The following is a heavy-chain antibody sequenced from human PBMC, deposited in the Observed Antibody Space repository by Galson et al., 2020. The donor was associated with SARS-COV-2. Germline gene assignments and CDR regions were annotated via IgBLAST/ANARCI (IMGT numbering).Heavy chain of an antibody. Sequence: SLKISCAASGFTFDDYAMHWVRQAPGKGLEWVSGISWNSGRIVYADSVKGRFTISRDNAKNSLYLQMNSLRPEDTALYYCAKDMYSYDPWGAFDIWGQGTMVTVSS. D-gene: IGHD3-22*01. CDR1: GFTFDDYA. J-gene: IGHJ3*02. V-gene: IGHV3-9*01. CDR3: AKDMYSYDPWGAFDI. CDR2: ISWNSGRI.